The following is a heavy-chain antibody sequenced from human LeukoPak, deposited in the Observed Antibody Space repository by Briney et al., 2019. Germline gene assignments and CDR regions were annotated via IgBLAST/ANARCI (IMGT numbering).Heavy chain of an antibody. J-gene: IGHJ3*01. Sequence: GGSLRLSCAASGFTFSNSWVTWVRQAPGKGLEWVASITQDGSAKYYVDSVKGRFTISRDNAKNSLYLQMNSLRAEDTAVYYCADPDWAWGQGTMVTVSS. V-gene: IGHV3-7*01. CDR1: GFTFSNSW. CDR2: ITQDGSAK. CDR3: ADPDWA. D-gene: IGHD3/OR15-3a*01.